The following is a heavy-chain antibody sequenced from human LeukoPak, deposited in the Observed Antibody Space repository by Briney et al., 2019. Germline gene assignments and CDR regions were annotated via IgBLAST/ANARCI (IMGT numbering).Heavy chain of an antibody. CDR3: ARVGGYCSGGSCYYYGMDV. J-gene: IGHJ6*02. CDR2: IYYSGRT. V-gene: IGHV4-31*03. CDR1: GGSISSGDYY. Sequence: PSETLSLTCTVSGGSISSGDYYWSWIRQHPGKGLEWIGSIYYSGRTYYNPSLKSRVTISVDTSKNQFSLKLSSVTAADTAVYYCARVGGYCSGGSCYYYGMDVWGQGTTVTVSS. D-gene: IGHD2-15*01.